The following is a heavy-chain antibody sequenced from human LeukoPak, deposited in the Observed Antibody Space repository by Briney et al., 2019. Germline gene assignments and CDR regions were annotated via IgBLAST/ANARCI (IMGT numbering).Heavy chain of an antibody. V-gene: IGHV4-34*01. J-gene: IGHJ3*02. Sequence: PSETLSLTCAVYGGSFSGYYWSWIRQPPGKGLEWIGEINHSGSTNYNPSLKSRVTISVDTSKNQFSLKLSSVTAADTAVYYCGGGGWLLLSDVFNIWGQGKMVTVSS. CDR1: GGSFSGYY. D-gene: IGHD3-22*01. CDR3: GGGGWLLLSDVFNI. CDR2: INHSGST.